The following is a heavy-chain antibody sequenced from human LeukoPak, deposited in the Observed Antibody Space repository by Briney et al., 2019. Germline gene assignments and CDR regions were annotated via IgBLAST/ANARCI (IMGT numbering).Heavy chain of an antibody. CDR3: ARWLELHWDAFDI. CDR1: GYTFTGYY. Sequence: PLASVKVSCKASGYTFTGYYMHWVRQAPGQGLEWMGWINPNSGGTNYAQKFQGRVTMTRDTSISTAYMELSRLRSDDTAVYYCARWLELHWDAFDIWGQGTMVTVSS. CDR2: INPNSGGT. V-gene: IGHV1-2*02. J-gene: IGHJ3*02. D-gene: IGHD1-7*01.